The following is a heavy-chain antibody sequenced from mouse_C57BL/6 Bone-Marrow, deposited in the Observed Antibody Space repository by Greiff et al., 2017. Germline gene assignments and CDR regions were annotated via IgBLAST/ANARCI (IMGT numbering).Heavy chain of an antibody. CDR3: ARGGYGCFAY. Sequence: VQLQQSGPELVKPGASVKISCKASGYTFTDYYMNWVKQSHGKSLEWIGDINPNNGGTSYNQKFKGKATLTVDKSSSTAYMELRSLTSEDSAVYYCARGGYGCFAYWGQGTLVPVSA. CDR2: INPNNGGT. J-gene: IGHJ3*01. CDR1: GYTFTDYY. D-gene: IGHD2-2*01. V-gene: IGHV1-26*01.